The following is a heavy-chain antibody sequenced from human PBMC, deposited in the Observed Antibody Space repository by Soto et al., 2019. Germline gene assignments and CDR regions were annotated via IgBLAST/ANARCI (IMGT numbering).Heavy chain of an antibody. CDR2: ISAYNGNT. Sequence: ASVKVSCKASGYTFTSYGISWVRQAPGQGLEWMGWISAYNGNTNYAQKLQGRVTMTTDTSTSTAYMELRSLRSDDTAVYYCAREAFGDYDDAFDIWGQGTMVTVSS. V-gene: IGHV1-18*01. CDR3: AREAFGDYDDAFDI. J-gene: IGHJ3*02. CDR1: GYTFTSYG. D-gene: IGHD4-17*01.